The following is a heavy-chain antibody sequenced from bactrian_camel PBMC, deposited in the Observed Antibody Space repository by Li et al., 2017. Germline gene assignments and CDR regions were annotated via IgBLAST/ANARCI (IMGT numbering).Heavy chain of an antibody. V-gene: IGHV3S55*01. J-gene: IGHJ4*01. CDR3: VKDVGSLWVGYEGDF. D-gene: IGHD3*01. Sequence: HVQLVESGGGSVQAGGSLRLSCAISGSTAGIQSMAWFRQYPGNEREAIAAIDNDGFPTYHAAVKGRFTTSRDNAKNTLYLQLNNVKTEDTAMYYCVKDVGSLWVGYEGDFWGQGTQVTVS. CDR2: IDNDGFP. CDR1: GSTAGIQS.